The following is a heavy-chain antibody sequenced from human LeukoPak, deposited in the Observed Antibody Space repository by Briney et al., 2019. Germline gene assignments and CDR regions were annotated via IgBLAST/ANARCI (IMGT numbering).Heavy chain of an antibody. V-gene: IGHV3-33*01. CDR2: TWHDGSDK. CDR1: GFTFSGYG. D-gene: IGHD7-27*01. Sequence: PGGSLRLSCAASGFTFSGYGMHWVRQAPGKGLECVAITWHDGSDKYYAHSVKGRFTISRDNSENMLYLQMNSLRAEDTAVYYCARGINWGFDSWGQGTLVTVSS. J-gene: IGHJ5*01. CDR3: ARGINWGFDS.